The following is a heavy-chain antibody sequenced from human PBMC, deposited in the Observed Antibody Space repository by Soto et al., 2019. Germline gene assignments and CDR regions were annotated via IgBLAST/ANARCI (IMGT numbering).Heavy chain of an antibody. J-gene: IGHJ4*02. CDR3: ARRLSAHFDY. V-gene: IGHV3-11*05. CDR1: GFNFSDYY. Sequence: QVQLVEAGGGLVKPGGSLRLSCAASGFNFSDYYMTWIRQTPGEGLEWLSYISGSSSHTNYADSVKGRFTISRDNAKNSLYLQISGLGAEDTAVYYCARRLSAHFDYWGQGTLVTVSS. D-gene: IGHD3-10*01. CDR2: ISGSSSHT.